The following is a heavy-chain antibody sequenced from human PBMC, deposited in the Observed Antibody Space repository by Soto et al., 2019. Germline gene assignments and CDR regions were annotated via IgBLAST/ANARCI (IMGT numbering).Heavy chain of an antibody. CDR2: ISYDGSNK. J-gene: IGHJ4*02. CDR3: ATYSSSDFDY. CDR1: GFTFSSYG. Sequence: GGSLRLSCAASGFTFSSYGMHWVRQAPGKGLEWVAVISYDGSNKYYADSVKGRFTISRDNSKNTLYLQMNSLRAEDTAVYYCATYSSSDFDYWGQGTLVTVSS. V-gene: IGHV3-30*03. D-gene: IGHD6-6*01.